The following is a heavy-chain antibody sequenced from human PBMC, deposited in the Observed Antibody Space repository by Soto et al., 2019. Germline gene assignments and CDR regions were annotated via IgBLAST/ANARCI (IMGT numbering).Heavy chain of an antibody. CDR3: ARDGGDCGYRLIYYYYIGMDV. CDR1: GYAFSSYA. D-gene: IGHD2-21*02. V-gene: IGHV1-3*05. J-gene: IGHJ6*02. CDR2: INIGSGNT. Sequence: QVQLLQSGAEEKKPGASVKVSCKASGYAFSSYAMHWVRQAPGQRLEWMGWINIGSGNTKYSQNFSDRITISRDTSANTVYMELSSLRSEDTAVYYCARDGGDCGYRLIYYYYIGMDVWGQGTTVSVSS.